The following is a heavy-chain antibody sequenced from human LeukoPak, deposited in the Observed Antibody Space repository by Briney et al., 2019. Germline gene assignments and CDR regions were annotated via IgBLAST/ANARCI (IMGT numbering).Heavy chain of an antibody. CDR1: GFTFNDYA. CDR2: INWSGVST. CDR3: AKDSDSSGFFEPPDF. D-gene: IGHD3-22*01. Sequence: GGSLRLSCAASGFTFNDYAMHWVRQVPGKGLEWVSLINWSGVSTYYADSVKGRFTISRDNNKDSLFLQMSSLRPEDTALYYCAKDSDSSGFFEPPDFWGQGTLVTASS. V-gene: IGHV3-43D*03. J-gene: IGHJ4*02.